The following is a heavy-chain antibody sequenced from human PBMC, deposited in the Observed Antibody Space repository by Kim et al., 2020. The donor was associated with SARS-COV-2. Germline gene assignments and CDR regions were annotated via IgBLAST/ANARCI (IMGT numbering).Heavy chain of an antibody. CDR1: GFTVGGNA. V-gene: IGHV3-53*01. Sequence: GGSLRLSCLVSGFTVGGNAVGWVRQAPGKGLQWVSHFSSGGTTYYSESVRGRFTLSRDTSTNTLFLQMNSLRVDDTAVYACVRGKAGTKTHYAFDVWGQGTLVTVSS. CDR3: VRGKAGTKTHYAFDV. J-gene: IGHJ3*01. CDR2: FSSGGTT. D-gene: IGHD6-13*01.